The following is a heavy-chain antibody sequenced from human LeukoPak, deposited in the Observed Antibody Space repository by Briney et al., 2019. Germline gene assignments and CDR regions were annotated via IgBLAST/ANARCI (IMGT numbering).Heavy chain of an antibody. CDR1: GYTFTSYY. CDR3: ARETHASTGYDAFDI. V-gene: IGHV1-46*01. CDR2: INPSGGST. D-gene: IGHD3-22*01. Sequence: ASVKVSCKASGYTFTSYYMHWVRQAPGQGLEWMGIINPSGGSTSYAQKFQGRVTMTRDMSTSTVYMELSSLRSEDTAVYYCARETHASTGYDAFDILGQGTMVTVSS. J-gene: IGHJ3*02.